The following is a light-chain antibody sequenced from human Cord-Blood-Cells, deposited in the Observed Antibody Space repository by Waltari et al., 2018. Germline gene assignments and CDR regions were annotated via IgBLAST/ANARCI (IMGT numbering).Light chain of an antibody. CDR3: CSYAGSSTPVV. CDR1: SSDVGSYNL. J-gene: IGLJ2*01. Sequence: QSALTQPASVSGSPGQSITISCTGTSSDVGSYNLVSWYQQHPGKAPKLMGYEGSKRPSGVSNRVTGSKSGNTASLTISGLQAEDEADYYCCSYAGSSTPVVFGGGTKLTVL. CDR2: EGS. V-gene: IGLV2-23*01.